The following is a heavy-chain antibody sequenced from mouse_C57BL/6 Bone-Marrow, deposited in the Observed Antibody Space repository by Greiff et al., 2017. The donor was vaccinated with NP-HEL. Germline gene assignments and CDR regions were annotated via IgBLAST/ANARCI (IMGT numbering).Heavy chain of an antibody. CDR1: GYTFTSYW. J-gene: IGHJ2*01. D-gene: IGHD4-1*01. V-gene: IGHV1-50*01. CDR3: ARERGWDGFDY. CDR2: IDPSASYT. Sequence: VQLQQPGAELVKPGASVKLSCKASGYTFTSYWMQWVKQRPGQGLEWIGEIDPSASYTNYNQKFKGKATLTVDTSSSTAYMQRSSLTSEDSAVYYCARERGWDGFDYWGQGTTLTVSS.